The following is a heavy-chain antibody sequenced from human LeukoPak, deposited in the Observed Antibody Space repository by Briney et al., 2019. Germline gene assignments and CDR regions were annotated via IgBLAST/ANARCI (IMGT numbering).Heavy chain of an antibody. V-gene: IGHV4-34*01. CDR2: INHSGST. Sequence: SETLSLTCAVYGGSFSGYYWSWIRQPPGKGLEWIGEINHSGSTNYNPSLKSRVTISVDTSKNQFSLKLSSVTAADTAVHYCARGLLYGSNQHFDYWGQGTLVTVSS. J-gene: IGHJ4*02. CDR1: GGSFSGYY. CDR3: ARGLLYGSNQHFDY. D-gene: IGHD4-11*01.